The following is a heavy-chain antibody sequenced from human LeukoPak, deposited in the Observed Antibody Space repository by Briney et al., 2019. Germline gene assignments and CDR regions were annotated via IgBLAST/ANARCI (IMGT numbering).Heavy chain of an antibody. V-gene: IGHV3-23*01. CDR2: ISGSGGST. J-gene: IGHJ4*02. CDR3: AKDRAKVVVMYYFDY. Sequence: GGSLRLSCAASGFTFSSYAMSWVRQAPGKGLEWVSAISGSGGSTYYADSVKGRFTISRDNSKNTLYLQMNSLRAEDTAVHYCAKDRAKVVVMYYFDYWGQGTLVTVSS. D-gene: IGHD3-22*01. CDR1: GFTFSSYA.